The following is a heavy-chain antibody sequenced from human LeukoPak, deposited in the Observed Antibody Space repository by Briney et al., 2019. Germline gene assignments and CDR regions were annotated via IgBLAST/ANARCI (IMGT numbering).Heavy chain of an antibody. CDR3: ARAGVITAADY. Sequence: GAAVKVCCKASGYTFTSYYIHWVRQAPGQGLEWMAIMNPSGGSTSSAQKFQGRVTMTRDTSTSTVYMELSGLRSGDTAVYYCARAGVITAADYWGPGTLVTVSS. CDR2: MNPSGGST. J-gene: IGHJ4*02. CDR1: GYTFTSYY. V-gene: IGHV1-46*01. D-gene: IGHD2/OR15-2a*01.